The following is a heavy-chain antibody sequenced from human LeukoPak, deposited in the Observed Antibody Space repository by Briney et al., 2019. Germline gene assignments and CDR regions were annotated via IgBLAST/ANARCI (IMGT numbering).Heavy chain of an antibody. CDR1: GFTFSIYA. D-gene: IGHD5-24*01. CDR2: ISGGSEST. V-gene: IGHV3-23*01. Sequence: GGSLRLSCVASGFTFSIYAMTWVRQAPGKGLEWVSGISGGSESTYYADSVKGRFTISRDNAKNSLYLQMNSLRAEDTAVYYCARVSRDGYNYYYWGQGTLVTVSS. J-gene: IGHJ4*02. CDR3: ARVSRDGYNYYY.